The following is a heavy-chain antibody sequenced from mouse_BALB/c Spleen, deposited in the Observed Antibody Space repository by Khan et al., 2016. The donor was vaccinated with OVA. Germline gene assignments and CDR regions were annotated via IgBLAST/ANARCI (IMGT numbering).Heavy chain of an antibody. J-gene: IGHJ4*01. CDR1: GYTFPEYT. CDR3: TRDAGRY. D-gene: IGHD3-3*01. V-gene: IGHV1-18*01. CDR2: INPKNGVT. Sequence: EVKLQESGPELVKPGASVKISCKTSGYTFPEYTVHWVKQSLGKSLDWIGVINPKNGVTAYNQKFKGKATLTLDKSSSTAYMEFRSLTSEDSAVYSCTRDAGRYWGQGTSVTVAS.